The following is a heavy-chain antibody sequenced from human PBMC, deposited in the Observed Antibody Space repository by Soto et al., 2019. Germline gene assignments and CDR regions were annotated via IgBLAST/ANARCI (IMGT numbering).Heavy chain of an antibody. CDR3: AREAVAGTRTLYGMDI. CDR2: ISSSGSTI. J-gene: IGHJ6*02. Sequence: GGSLRLSCAASGFTFSSYEMNWVRQAPGKGLEWVSYISSSGSTIYYADSVKGRFTISRDNAKNSLYLQMNSLRAEDTAVYYCAREAVAGTRTLYGMDIGGQGTTVTVSS. CDR1: GFTFSSYE. D-gene: IGHD6-19*01. V-gene: IGHV3-48*03.